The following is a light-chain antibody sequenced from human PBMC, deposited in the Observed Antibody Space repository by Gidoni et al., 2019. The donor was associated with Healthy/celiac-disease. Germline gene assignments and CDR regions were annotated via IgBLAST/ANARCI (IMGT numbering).Light chain of an antibody. CDR1: ALPKQY. CDR2: KDS. Sequence: YELTQSPSVSVSPGQTARITCPGDALPKQYAYWYQQKPGQAPVLVIYKDSERPSGIPERFSGSSSGTTVTLTISGVQAEDEADYYCQSADSSGTYVVFGGGTKLTVL. V-gene: IGLV3-25*03. CDR3: QSADSSGTYVV. J-gene: IGLJ2*01.